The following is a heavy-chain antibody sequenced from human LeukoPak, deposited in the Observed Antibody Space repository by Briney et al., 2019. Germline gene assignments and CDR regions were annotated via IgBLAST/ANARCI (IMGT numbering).Heavy chain of an antibody. CDR1: GFTFSRYTM. Sequence: GSLRLSCVVSGFTFSRYTMNWVRQPPGQGLEWIGEISLTGETNYNPSLNGRVTMSLDKSRNQLSLKLTSVTAADTAIYYCSRESGAFCPFGYWGQGTLVIVPP. V-gene: IGHV4-4*02. CDR2: ISLTGET. J-gene: IGHJ4*02. CDR3: SRESGAFCPFGY. D-gene: IGHD1-26*01.